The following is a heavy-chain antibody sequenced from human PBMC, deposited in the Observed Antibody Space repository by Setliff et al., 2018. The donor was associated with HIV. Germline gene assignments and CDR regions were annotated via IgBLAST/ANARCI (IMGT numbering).Heavy chain of an antibody. D-gene: IGHD6-13*01. CDR2: ISSRGRAI. V-gene: IGHV3-11*01. CDR3: ARDPTYSSSWYYFDY. J-gene: IGHJ4*02. Sequence: KPGGSLRLSCAASGFNFRDYYMTWIRQAPGRGLEWVSYISSRGRAIYYADSVKGRFTISRDNAKNSLYLQMNSLRAEDTAVYYCARDPTYSSSWYYFDYWGQGTLVTVSS. CDR1: GFNFRDYY.